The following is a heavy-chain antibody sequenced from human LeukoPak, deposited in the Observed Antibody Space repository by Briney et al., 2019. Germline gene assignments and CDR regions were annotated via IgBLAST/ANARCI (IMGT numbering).Heavy chain of an antibody. Sequence: SETLSLTCTVSGDSISRGNYWGWVRQPPGKGLEWIGSIYHTGSTYYNLSLKSRVAISVDTSNNQFSLKLSSVTAADTAVYYCARAPSLTHFDYWGQGTLVTVSS. CDR2: IYHTGST. V-gene: IGHV4-38-2*02. CDR3: ARAPSLTHFDY. CDR1: GDSISRGNY. D-gene: IGHD1-14*01. J-gene: IGHJ4*02.